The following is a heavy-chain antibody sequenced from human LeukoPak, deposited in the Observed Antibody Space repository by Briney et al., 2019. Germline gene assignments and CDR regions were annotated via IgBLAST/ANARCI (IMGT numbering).Heavy chain of an antibody. D-gene: IGHD3-22*01. J-gene: IGHJ4*02. CDR2: ISWNSGST. Sequence: GGSLRLSCAASGFTFDDYAMPWVRQAPGKGLEWVSGISWNSGSTGYADSVKGRFTISRDNAKNSLYLQMNSLRAEDTALYYCAKDLTYYYDSGVFDYWGQGTLVTVSS. CDR3: AKDLTYYYDSGVFDY. V-gene: IGHV3-9*01. CDR1: GFTFDDYA.